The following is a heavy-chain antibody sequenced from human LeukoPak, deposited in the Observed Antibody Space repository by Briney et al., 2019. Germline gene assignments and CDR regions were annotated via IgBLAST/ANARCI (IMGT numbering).Heavy chain of an antibody. J-gene: IGHJ6*02. V-gene: IGHV3-23*01. Sequence: GGSLRLSCAASGFTFSSYAMSWVRQAPGKGLEWVSGTSGSGGSTYYADSVKGRFTISRDNSKNTLYLQMNSLRAEDTAVYYCAKPHCSSTSCPFGFYCGMDVWGHGTTVTVSS. D-gene: IGHD2-2*01. CDR1: GFTFSSYA. CDR2: TSGSGGST. CDR3: AKPHCSSTSCPFGFYCGMDV.